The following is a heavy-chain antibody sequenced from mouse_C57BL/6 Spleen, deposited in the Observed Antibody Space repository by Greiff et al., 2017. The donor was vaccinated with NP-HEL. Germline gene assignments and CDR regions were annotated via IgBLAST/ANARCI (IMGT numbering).Heavy chain of an antibody. CDR2: IYPGSGST. Sequence: QVQLQQPGAELVKPGASVKMSCKASGYTFTSYWITWVKQRPGQGLEWIGDIYPGSGSTNYNEKFKSKATLTVDTSSSTAYIRLSSLTSEDSAVYYGGRDYYGSPYYFDYWGQGTTLTVSS. D-gene: IGHD1-1*01. J-gene: IGHJ2*01. CDR3: GRDYYGSPYYFDY. CDR1: GYTFTSYW. V-gene: IGHV1-55*01.